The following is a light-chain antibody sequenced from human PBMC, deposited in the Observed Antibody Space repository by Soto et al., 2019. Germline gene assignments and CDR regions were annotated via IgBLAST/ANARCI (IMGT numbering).Light chain of an antibody. CDR3: QQYSSTPPRT. J-gene: IGKJ1*01. CDR2: WAS. Sequence: DIVMTQSPDSLAVSLGERATINCRSSQSVLYSSNNKKYLAWYQQKPGQPPKLLIYWASTRESGVPDRFSGSGSGTAFTLTISSLQAEDVAVYYCQQYSSTPPRTFGQGTKVEIK. V-gene: IGKV4-1*01. CDR1: QSVLYSSNNKKY.